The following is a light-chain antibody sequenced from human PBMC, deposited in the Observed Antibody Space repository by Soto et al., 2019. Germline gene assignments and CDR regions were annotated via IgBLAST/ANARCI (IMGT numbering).Light chain of an antibody. V-gene: IGKV1-39*01. CDR1: QTISRY. CDR3: QQSYSAPRT. Sequence: DIQMTQSPSSLSASVGDRVTITCRASQTISRYLNWYQHKPGKAPKLLIYTASSLQSGVPSRFSGSGSGTDFTLTINSLQPEDFATYYCQQSYSAPRTFGQGTKVDIK. J-gene: IGKJ1*01. CDR2: TAS.